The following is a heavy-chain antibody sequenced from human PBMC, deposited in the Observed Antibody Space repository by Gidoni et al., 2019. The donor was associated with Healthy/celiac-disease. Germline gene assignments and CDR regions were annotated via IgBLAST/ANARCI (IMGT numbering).Heavy chain of an antibody. CDR3: ARGGSYGPTAFDY. J-gene: IGHJ4*02. D-gene: IGHD5-18*01. V-gene: IGHV4-59*01. CDR1: GGSISSYY. CDR2: IYYSGST. Sequence: QVQLQESVPGLVKPSETLSLTCTVSGGSISSYYCRWIRQPPGKGLEWIGYIYYSGSTNYNPSLNRRVTISVDTSKNQFSLKLSSVTAADTAVYYCARGGSYGPTAFDYWGQGTLVTVSS.